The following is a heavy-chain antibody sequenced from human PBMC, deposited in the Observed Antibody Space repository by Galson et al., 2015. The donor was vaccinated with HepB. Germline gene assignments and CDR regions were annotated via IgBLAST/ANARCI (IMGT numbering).Heavy chain of an antibody. J-gene: IGHJ4*02. CDR1: GFTFSSYG. V-gene: IGHV3-33*01. CDR3: ARDLSIAARSHNFDY. D-gene: IGHD6-6*01. Sequence: SLRLSCAASGFTFSSYGMHWVRQAPGKGLEWVAVIWYDGSNKYYADSVKGQFTISRDNSKNTLYLQMNSLRAEDTAVYYCARDLSIAARSHNFDYWGQGTLVTVSS. CDR2: IWYDGSNK.